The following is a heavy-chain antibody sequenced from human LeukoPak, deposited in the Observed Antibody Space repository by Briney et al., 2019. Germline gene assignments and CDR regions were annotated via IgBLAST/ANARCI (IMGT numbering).Heavy chain of an antibody. CDR1: GFTFSSYS. Sequence: GGSLRLSCAASGFTFSSYSMKWVRQAPGKGLEWVSSISSSSSYIYYADSVKGRFTISRDNAKNSLYLQMNSLRAEDTAVYYCSGSSSWYFDWFDPWGQGTLVTVSS. V-gene: IGHV3-21*01. CDR2: ISSSSSYI. J-gene: IGHJ5*02. D-gene: IGHD6-13*01. CDR3: SGSSSWYFDWFDP.